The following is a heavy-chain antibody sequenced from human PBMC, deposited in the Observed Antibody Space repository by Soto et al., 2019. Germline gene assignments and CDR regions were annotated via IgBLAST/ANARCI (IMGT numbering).Heavy chain of an antibody. CDR1: GFTFSNYW. D-gene: IGHD2-2*01. CDR2: INSDASTA. CDR3: ARDTRTCGSSCYYYFGLDV. J-gene: IGHJ6*02. V-gene: IGHV3-74*01. Sequence: PGGSLRLSCAASGFTFSNYWMHWVRQAPGKGLVWVSRINSDASTATYADSVKGRFTISRDNAKSTLFLQMNSLRAEDSALYYCARDTRTCGSSCYYYFGLDVWGQGTTVTAP.